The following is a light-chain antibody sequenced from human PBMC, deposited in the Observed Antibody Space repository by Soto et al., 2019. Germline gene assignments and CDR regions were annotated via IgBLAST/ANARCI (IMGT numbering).Light chain of an antibody. J-gene: IGLJ1*01. V-gene: IGLV2-23*01. CDR1: TSDVGGYNL. Sequence: QSVLTQPASVSGSPGQSITISCIGTTSDVGGYNLVSWYQQHTAKAPKLLIYEGTQRPSGVSSRFSGSKSGNTASLTISGLQAEDEADYYCCSYASTSSYAFGTGTKVTV. CDR3: CSYASTSSYA. CDR2: EGT.